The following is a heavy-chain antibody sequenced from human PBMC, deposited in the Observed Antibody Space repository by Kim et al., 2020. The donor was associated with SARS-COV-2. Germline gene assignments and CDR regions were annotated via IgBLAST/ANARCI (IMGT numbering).Heavy chain of an antibody. V-gene: IGHV1-8*01. Sequence: ASVKVSCKASGYTFTSYDINWVRQATGQGLEWMGWMNPNSGNTGYAQKFQGRVTMTRNTSISTAYMELSSLRSEDTAVYYCARGGEHRRESYYDFWSGYYSGGVSEGGDVWGQGTTVTVSS. CDR3: ARGGEHRRESYYDFWSGYYSGGVSEGGDV. J-gene: IGHJ6*02. CDR2: MNPNSGNT. CDR1: GYTFTSYD. D-gene: IGHD3-3*01.